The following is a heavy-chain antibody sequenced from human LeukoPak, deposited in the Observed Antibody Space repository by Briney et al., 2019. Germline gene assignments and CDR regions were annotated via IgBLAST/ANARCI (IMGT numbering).Heavy chain of an antibody. CDR2: ISTSSRYI. Sequence: PGGSLRLSCAASGFTLSNYDMNWVRQAPGKGLEWVSSISTSSRYIYYKDSVRGRFTISRDDAKNSLYLEMNSLRAEGTAVHYCARADCSSSTCYLRRSWFDPWGQGTLVTVSS. V-gene: IGHV3-21*01. D-gene: IGHD2-2*01. CDR3: ARADCSSSTCYLRRSWFDP. CDR1: GFTLSNYD. J-gene: IGHJ5*02.